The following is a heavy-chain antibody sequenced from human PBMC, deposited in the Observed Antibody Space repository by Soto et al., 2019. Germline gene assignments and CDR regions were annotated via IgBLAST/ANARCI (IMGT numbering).Heavy chain of an antibody. CDR1: GYTFPDYD. Sequence: QVQLVQSGAEVKKPGASVKVSCKASGYTFPDYDLNWVRQATGQGLEWMGWMKPSTGETNYAQKFEGRVTMTRSTSTSTGYMELSRLTFEDTAVYYCVRGGDFDYWGQGSLVTVSS. J-gene: IGHJ4*02. D-gene: IGHD4-17*01. V-gene: IGHV1-8*01. CDR3: VRGGDFDY. CDR2: MKPSTGET.